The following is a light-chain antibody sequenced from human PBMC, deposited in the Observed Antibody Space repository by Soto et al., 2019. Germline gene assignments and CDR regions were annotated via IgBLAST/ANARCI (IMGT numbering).Light chain of an antibody. Sequence: EIVLTQSPGTLSLSPGERATLSCRASQSVSSSYLAWYQQKPGQAPRHLIYGASSRAIGIPDRFSGSGSGTDFTLTISRLEPEDFAVYYCQQYGSSPRTFGQGTKVEIK. J-gene: IGKJ1*01. CDR3: QQYGSSPRT. CDR1: QSVSSSY. V-gene: IGKV3-20*01. CDR2: GAS.